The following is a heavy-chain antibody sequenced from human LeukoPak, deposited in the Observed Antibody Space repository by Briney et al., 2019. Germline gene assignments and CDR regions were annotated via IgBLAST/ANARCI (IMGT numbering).Heavy chain of an antibody. J-gene: IGHJ4*02. CDR3: ATDREYYYDSLVY. V-gene: IGHV3-30-3*01. CDR2: ISYDGSNK. CDR1: GFTFSSYA. Sequence: QPGRSLRLSCAAPGFTFSSYAMHWVRQAPGKGLEWVAVISYDGSNKYYADSVKGRFTISRDNSKNTLYLQMNSLRAEDTAVYYCATDREYYYDSLVYWGQGTLVTVYS. D-gene: IGHD3-22*01.